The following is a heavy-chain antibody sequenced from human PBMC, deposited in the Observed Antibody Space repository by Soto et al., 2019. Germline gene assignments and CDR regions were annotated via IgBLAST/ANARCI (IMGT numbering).Heavy chain of an antibody. D-gene: IGHD6-13*01. J-gene: IGHJ4*02. CDR2: ISYDGSNK. CDR3: ARERGTAKYYFDY. V-gene: IGHV3-30-3*01. CDR1: GFTFSSYA. Sequence: GGSLRLSCAASGFTFSSYAMHWVRQAPGKGLEWVAVISYDGSNKYYADSVKGRFTISRDNSKNTLYLQMNSLRAEDTAVYYCARERGTAKYYFDYWGQGTLVTVSS.